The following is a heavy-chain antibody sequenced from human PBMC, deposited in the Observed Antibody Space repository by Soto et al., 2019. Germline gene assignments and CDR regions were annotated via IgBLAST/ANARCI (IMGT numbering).Heavy chain of an antibody. D-gene: IGHD3-22*01. V-gene: IGHV4-31*02. J-gene: IGHJ6*02. CDR2: IYYSGST. CDR3: ARHNYDSSGTAVDV. CDR1: GGSISSCVYY. Sequence: TLSLTWTVYGGSISSCVYYWSWIRQHPGKGLEWIGYIYYSGSTYYNPSLKSRVTISVDTSKNQFSLKLSSVTAADTAVYYCARHNYDSSGTAVDVWGQGTTVTVSS.